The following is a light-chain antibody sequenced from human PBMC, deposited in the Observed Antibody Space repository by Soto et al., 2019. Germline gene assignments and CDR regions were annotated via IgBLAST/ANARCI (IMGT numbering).Light chain of an antibody. CDR1: SVSVGGYNY. V-gene: IGLV2-14*03. CDR2: DVS. Sequence: QCALTQPASVSGSPGQSITISCTGTSVSVGGYNYVSWYQQHPGKAPKLMIYDVSNRPSGVSNRFSGSKSGNTASLTISGLQAEDEADYYCSSYTSSSTYVFGTGTKLTAL. CDR3: SSYTSSSTYV. J-gene: IGLJ1*01.